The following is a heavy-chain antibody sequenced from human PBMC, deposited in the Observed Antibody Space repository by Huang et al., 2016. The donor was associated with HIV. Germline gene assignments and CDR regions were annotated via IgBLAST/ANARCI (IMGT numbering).Heavy chain of an antibody. CDR1: TFSFGAYW. Sequence: VESGGRLVQPGGSIRLSCVGSTFSFGAYWMSWVRQTPGKGLDWVANIKQDESENYYVESVMGRFNISRDNAKKILFLQMDNVRVEDTATYYCATKTGAMDIWGQGTAVTVS. CDR2: IKQDESEN. CDR3: ATKTGAMDI. D-gene: IGHD1-7*01. J-gene: IGHJ6*02. V-gene: IGHV3-7*01.